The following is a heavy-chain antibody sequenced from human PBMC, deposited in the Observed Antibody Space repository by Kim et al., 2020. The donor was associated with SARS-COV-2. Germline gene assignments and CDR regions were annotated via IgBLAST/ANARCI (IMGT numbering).Heavy chain of an antibody. CDR2: DP. D-gene: IGHD2-21*01. CDR3: ARRGDIMDV. V-gene: IGHV5-51*01. Sequence: DPRYSPSFQGQVTNTADKSISTAYLQWSSLKASDTAMYYCARRGDIMDVWGQGTTVTVSS. J-gene: IGHJ6*02.